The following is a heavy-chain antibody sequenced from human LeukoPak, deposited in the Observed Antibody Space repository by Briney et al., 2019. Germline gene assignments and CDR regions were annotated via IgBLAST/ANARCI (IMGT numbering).Heavy chain of an antibody. D-gene: IGHD3-16*01. CDR1: GYTLTELS. J-gene: IGHJ4*02. CDR2: FDPEDGET. V-gene: IGHV1-24*01. Sequence: GASVKVSCKVSGYTLTELSMHWGRQAPGKGLEWMGGFDPEDGETIYAQKFQGRVTMTEDTSTDTAYMELSSLRSEDTAVYYCATAGTTVGRVSAKYYFDYWGQGTLVTVSS. CDR3: ATAGTTVGRVSAKYYFDY.